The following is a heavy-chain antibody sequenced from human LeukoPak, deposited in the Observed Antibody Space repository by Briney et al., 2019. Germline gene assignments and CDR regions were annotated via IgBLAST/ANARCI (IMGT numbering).Heavy chain of an antibody. CDR1: GYTFTSYD. D-gene: IGHD2-15*01. J-gene: IGHJ3*02. CDR3: ARARGYCSGGSCYSDAFDI. CDR2: MNPNSGNT. Sequence: ASVKVSCKASGYTFTSYDINWVRQATGQGLEWMGWMNPNSGNTGYAQKFQGRVTITRNTSISTAYMELSSLRSEDAAVYYCARARGYCSGGSCYSDAFDIWGQGTMVTVSS. V-gene: IGHV1-8*03.